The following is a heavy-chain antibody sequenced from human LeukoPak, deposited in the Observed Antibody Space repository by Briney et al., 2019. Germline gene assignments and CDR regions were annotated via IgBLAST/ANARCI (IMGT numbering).Heavy chain of an antibody. CDR2: IYIRGTTDDNPT. V-gene: IGHV4-4*07. CDR3: ARGYSYGKNWFDP. CDR1: GDSISKYY. D-gene: IGHD5-18*01. J-gene: IGHJ5*02. Sequence: PSETLSLTCTVSGDSISKYYWSWLRQPAGKGGEWIGRIYIRGTTDDNPTDYNPPIKSRVTMSVDPSKNQFSLNLTSATAADTAVYYCARGYSYGKNWFDPWRQGTLVTVSS.